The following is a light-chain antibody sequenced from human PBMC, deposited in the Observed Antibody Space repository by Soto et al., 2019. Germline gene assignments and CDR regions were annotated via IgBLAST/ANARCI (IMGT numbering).Light chain of an antibody. Sequence: QSVLTQPPSASETPGQRVTISCSGSSSNIGSNTVNWYQQLPGPAPKLLIYSNNQRPSWVPDRFSGSKSGTSASLAISGLQSEDEADYYCAAWDDSLNGVVFGGGTKLTVL. V-gene: IGLV1-44*01. CDR2: SNN. CDR3: AAWDDSLNGVV. J-gene: IGLJ2*01. CDR1: SSNIGSNT.